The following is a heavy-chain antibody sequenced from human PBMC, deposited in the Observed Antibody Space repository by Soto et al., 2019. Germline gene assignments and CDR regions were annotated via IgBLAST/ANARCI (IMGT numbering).Heavy chain of an antibody. V-gene: IGHV1-18*04. CDR1: GYTFSNYA. J-gene: IGHJ6*02. Sequence: QVQLVQSGAELKKPGASVKVSCKTSGYTFSNYAISWVRQAPGQGLEWMGGISSYNSNHGDTKSAQMLQGRVTMTIDTSATTAYMELRSLRSDDTAVYYCARAELERGEVGYFGMDVWGQGTTVTVSS. CDR3: ARAELERGEVGYFGMDV. D-gene: IGHD1-1*01. CDR2: ISSYNSNHGDT.